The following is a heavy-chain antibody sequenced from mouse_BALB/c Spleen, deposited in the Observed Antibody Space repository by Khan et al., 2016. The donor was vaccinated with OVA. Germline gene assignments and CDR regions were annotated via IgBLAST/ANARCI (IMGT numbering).Heavy chain of an antibody. CDR2: ISYSGST. V-gene: IGHV3-2*02. CDR1: GYSITSGYG. D-gene: IGHD1-2*01. CDR3: ARTASIKY. J-gene: IGHJ2*01. Sequence: EVQLQESGPGLVKPSQSLSLTCTVTGYSITSGYGWNWLRQFPGNQLEWMGYISYSGSTNYNPSLKSRISITRDTAKNQFFLQLNSVTTEDTATYYCARTASIKYWGQGTTLTVSS.